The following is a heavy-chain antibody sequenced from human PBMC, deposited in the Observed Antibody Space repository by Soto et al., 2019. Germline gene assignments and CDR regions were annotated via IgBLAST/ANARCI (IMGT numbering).Heavy chain of an antibody. CDR1: GGSMSSFS. CDR3: ARVAMENYYGMWSGSTSYALDV. J-gene: IGHJ6*02. Sequence: SETLSLTCAVSGGSMSSFSWSWIRQPPGKGLEFIGSISHSGRSEYNPSLKDRIILSVDVSKNQFSLNLKSMKAADTAVYYCARVAMENYYGMWSGSTSYALDVWGQGTTVTVSS. CDR2: ISHSGRS. D-gene: IGHD3-3*01. V-gene: IGHV4-59*13.